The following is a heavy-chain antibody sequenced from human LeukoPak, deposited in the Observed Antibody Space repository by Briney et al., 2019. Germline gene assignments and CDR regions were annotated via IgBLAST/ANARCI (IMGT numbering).Heavy chain of an antibody. Sequence: SVKVSCKASGGTFSSYAISWVRQAPGQGLEWMGGIIPIFGTANYAQKFQGRVTITADESTSTAYMELSSLRSEDTAVYYCARDRAYGDYGDYWGQGTLVAVSS. CDR2: IIPIFGTA. V-gene: IGHV1-69*13. CDR3: ARDRAYGDYGDY. CDR1: GGTFSSYA. D-gene: IGHD4-17*01. J-gene: IGHJ4*02.